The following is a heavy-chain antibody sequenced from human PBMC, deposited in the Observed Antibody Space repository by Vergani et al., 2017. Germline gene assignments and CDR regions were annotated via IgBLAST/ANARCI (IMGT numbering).Heavy chain of an antibody. D-gene: IGHD3-10*01. CDR3: AKSAVSNYYGSGSYSPFDY. J-gene: IGHJ4*02. CDR1: GFTFSSYG. V-gene: IGHV3-30*18. Sequence: QVQLVESGGGVVQPGRSLRLSCAASGFTFSSYGMHWVRQAPGKGLGWVAVISYDGSNKYYADTVKGRFTISRDNSKNTLYLQMNSLRAEDTAVYYCAKSAVSNYYGSGSYSPFDYWGQGTLVTVSS. CDR2: ISYDGSNK.